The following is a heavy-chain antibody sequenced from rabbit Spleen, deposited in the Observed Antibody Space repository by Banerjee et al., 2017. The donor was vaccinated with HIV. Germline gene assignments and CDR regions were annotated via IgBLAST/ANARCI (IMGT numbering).Heavy chain of an antibody. J-gene: IGHJ6*01. V-gene: IGHV1S40*01. D-gene: IGHD4-1*01. CDR3: ARDLAGIIGWNFGL. Sequence: QSLEESGGDLVKPGASLTLTCTASGFSFTYIDYLCWVRQPPGKGPEWIACVAAGVSLTSYYATWAKGRFTISKTSSTTVTLQMTSLTAADTATYFCARDLAGIIGWNFGLWGQGTLVTVS. CDR2: VAAGVSLTS. CDR1: GFSFTYIDY.